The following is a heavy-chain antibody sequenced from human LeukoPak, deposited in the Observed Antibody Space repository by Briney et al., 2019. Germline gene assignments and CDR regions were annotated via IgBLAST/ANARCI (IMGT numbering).Heavy chain of an antibody. CDR1: GASISANRYY. J-gene: IGHJ4*02. D-gene: IGHD3-16*01. Sequence: PSETLSLTSNVSGASISANRYYWPSIRQPPGKGLEGIGRIYTDGINNYSHSLRRRVTISVDKSKNQYYLSLNSVTAADTAVYCCSRFAFSSLRLDYWGQGALVIVSS. V-gene: IGHV4-61*02. CDR3: SRFAFSSLRLDY. CDR2: IYTDGIN.